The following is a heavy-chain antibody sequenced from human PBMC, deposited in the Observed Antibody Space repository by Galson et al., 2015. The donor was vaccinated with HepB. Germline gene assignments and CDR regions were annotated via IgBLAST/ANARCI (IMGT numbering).Heavy chain of an antibody. CDR2: ISAYNGNT. V-gene: IGHV1-18*04. D-gene: IGHD4-17*01. CDR1: GYTFTSYG. Sequence: QSGAEVKKPGASVKVSCKASGYTFTSYGISWVRQAPGQGLEWMGWISAYNGNTNYAQKLQGRVTMTTDTSTSTAYMELRSLRSDDTAVYYCARETTVTTDPGYFDYWGQGTLVTVSS. J-gene: IGHJ4*02. CDR3: ARETTVTTDPGYFDY.